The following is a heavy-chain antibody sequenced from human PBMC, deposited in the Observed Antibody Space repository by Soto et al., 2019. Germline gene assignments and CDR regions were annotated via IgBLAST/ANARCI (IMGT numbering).Heavy chain of an antibody. CDR2: INAGNGNT. J-gene: IGHJ6*02. CDR3: ARAGELLKPFDYYYSGMDV. V-gene: IGHV1-3*01. D-gene: IGHD1-26*01. Sequence: GASVKVSCKASGYTFTSYAMHWVRQAPGQRLEWMGWINAGNGNTKYSQKFQGRVTITRDTSASTAYMELSSLRSEDTAVYYCARAGELLKPFDYYYSGMDVWGQGTTVTVSS. CDR1: GYTFTSYA.